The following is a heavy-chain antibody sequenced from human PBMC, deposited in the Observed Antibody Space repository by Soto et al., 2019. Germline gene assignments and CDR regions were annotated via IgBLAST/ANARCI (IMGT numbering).Heavy chain of an antibody. CDR2: INSDGSST. CDR1: GFTFSSYW. CDR3: ARVVGQWLGPRWFDY. D-gene: IGHD6-19*01. V-gene: IGHV3-74*01. J-gene: IGHJ4*02. Sequence: EVQLVESGGGLVQPGGSLRLACAASGFTFSSYWMHWVRQAPGKGLVWVSRINSDGSSTSYADSVKGRFTISRENVKNALYVQMNSPRAEDTAVYYCARVVGQWLGPRWFDYWGQGTLVTVSS.